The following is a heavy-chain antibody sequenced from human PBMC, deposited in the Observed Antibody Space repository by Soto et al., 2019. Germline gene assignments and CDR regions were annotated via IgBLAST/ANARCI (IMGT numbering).Heavy chain of an antibody. CDR2: MNPNSGNT. V-gene: IGHV1-8*01. D-gene: IGHD3-10*01. J-gene: IGHJ4*02. CDR1: GYTFTSYD. Sequence: QVQLVQSGAEVKKPGASVKVSCKASGYTFTSYDINWVRQATGQGLEWMGWMNPNSGNTGYAQKFQGRVTMTRNTSISTAYMELSSLRSEDTAVYYCARGGVFFFAAPTTPFGYWGQGTLVTVSS. CDR3: ARGGVFFFAAPTTPFGY.